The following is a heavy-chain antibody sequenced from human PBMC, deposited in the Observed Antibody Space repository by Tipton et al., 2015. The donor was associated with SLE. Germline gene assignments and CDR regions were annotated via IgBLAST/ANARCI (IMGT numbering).Heavy chain of an antibody. CDR2: IYTSGNT. Sequence: GLVKPSDTLSLTCNVSVYSISSSHWWGWIRQPPGKGLEWIGHIYTSGNTNYNSSLKSRVTISIDTSTNQFSLKLSSVTAADTAVYYCARQRSPREYSYGSLDSWGQGTLVTVSS. J-gene: IGHJ4*02. CDR1: VYSISSSHW. CDR3: ARQRSPREYSYGSLDS. V-gene: IGHV4-28*01. D-gene: IGHD5-18*01.